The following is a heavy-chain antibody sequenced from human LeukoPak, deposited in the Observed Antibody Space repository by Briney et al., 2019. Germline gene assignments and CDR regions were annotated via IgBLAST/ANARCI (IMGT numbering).Heavy chain of an antibody. V-gene: IGHV3-7*04. Sequence: GGSLRLSCAASGFTFSNYGMHWVRQAPGKGLEWVANIKQDGSEKYYVDSVKGRFTISRDNAKNSLYLQMNSLRAEDTAVYYCARGAFNPSFDYWGQGTLVTVSS. CDR1: GFTFSNYG. J-gene: IGHJ4*02. CDR3: ARGAFNPSFDY. CDR2: IKQDGSEK.